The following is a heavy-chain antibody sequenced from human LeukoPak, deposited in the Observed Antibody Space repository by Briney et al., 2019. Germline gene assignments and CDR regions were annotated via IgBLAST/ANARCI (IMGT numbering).Heavy chain of an antibody. D-gene: IGHD7-27*01. Sequence: SETLSLTCTVSGYSISSGYYWGWIRQPPGKGLEWIGSIYHSGSTYYNPSLKSRVTISVDTSKNQFSLKLSSVTAADTAVYYCPRDLGTGDLDYWGKGTLVTVSS. CDR3: PRDLGTGDLDY. J-gene: IGHJ4*02. CDR2: IYHSGST. CDR1: GYSISSGYY. V-gene: IGHV4-38-2*02.